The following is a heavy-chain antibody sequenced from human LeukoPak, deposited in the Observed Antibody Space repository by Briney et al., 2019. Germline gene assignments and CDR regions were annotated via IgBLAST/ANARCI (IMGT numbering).Heavy chain of an antibody. CDR1: GFTFSSYA. CDR2: ISYDGSNK. CDR3: ARDSEIGYCSSTSCFEYFQH. V-gene: IGHV3-30*04. J-gene: IGHJ1*01. D-gene: IGHD2-2*01. Sequence: GGSLRLSCAASGFTFSSYAMHWVRQAPGKGLEWVAVISYDGSNKYYADSVKGRFTISRGNSKNTLYLQMNSLRAEDTAVYYCARDSEIGYCSSTSCFEYFQHWGQGTLVTVSS.